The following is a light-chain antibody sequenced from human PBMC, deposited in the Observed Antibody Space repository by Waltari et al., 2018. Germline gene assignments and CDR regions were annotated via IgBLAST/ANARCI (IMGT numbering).Light chain of an antibody. V-gene: IGLV1-44*01. J-gene: IGLJ3*02. CDR2: SNN. Sequence: QSVLTQPPSASGTPGQRVTFSCSGSSSNIGSHTVNWYQQLPGTAPKLLIYSNNQRPSGVPDRFSGSKSGTSASLAISGLQSEDEADYYCAAWDDSLNGRWVFGGGTKLTVL. CDR3: AAWDDSLNGRWV. CDR1: SSNIGSHT.